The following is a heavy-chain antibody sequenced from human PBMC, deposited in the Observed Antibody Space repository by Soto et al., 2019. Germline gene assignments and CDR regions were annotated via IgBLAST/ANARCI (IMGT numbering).Heavy chain of an antibody. J-gene: IGHJ4*02. Sequence: ESGGGLVQPGRSLRLSCAASGFTFDDYAMHWVRQAPGKGLEWVSGISWNSGSIGYADSVKGRFTISRDNAKNSLYLQMNSLRAEDTALYYCAKDPGLSIAAPYYCDYWGQGTLVTVSS. CDR1: GFTFDDYA. CDR2: ISWNSGSI. D-gene: IGHD6-6*01. V-gene: IGHV3-9*01. CDR3: AKDPGLSIAAPYYCDY.